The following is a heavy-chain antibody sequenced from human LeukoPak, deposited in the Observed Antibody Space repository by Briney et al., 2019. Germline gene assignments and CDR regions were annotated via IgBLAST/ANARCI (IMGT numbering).Heavy chain of an antibody. CDR3: ARGKVGVAGNSNWFDP. V-gene: IGHV3-30*02. J-gene: IGHJ5*02. Sequence: PGGSLRLSCAASGFTFSGYGMHWVRQAPGKGLEWVAFIRYDGSNKYYADSVKGRFTISRDNSRSTVDLQMNSLRAADTAVYYCARGKVGVAGNSNWFDPWGQGTLVTVSS. D-gene: IGHD6-19*01. CDR1: GFTFSGYG. CDR2: IRYDGSNK.